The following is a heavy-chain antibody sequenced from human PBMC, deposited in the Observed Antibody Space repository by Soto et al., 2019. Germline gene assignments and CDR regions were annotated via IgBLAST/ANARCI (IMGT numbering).Heavy chain of an antibody. D-gene: IGHD6-13*01. CDR2: ISSSSSYI. Sequence: PGGSLRLSCAASGFTFSSYSMNWVRQAPGKGLEWVSSISSSSSYIYYADSVKGRFTISRDNAKNSLYLQMNSLRAEDTAVYYCAIYSISGQQLVFWAYYYYGMDVWGQGTTVTVSS. J-gene: IGHJ6*02. V-gene: IGHV3-21*01. CDR3: AIYSISGQQLVFWAYYYYGMDV. CDR1: GFTFSSYS.